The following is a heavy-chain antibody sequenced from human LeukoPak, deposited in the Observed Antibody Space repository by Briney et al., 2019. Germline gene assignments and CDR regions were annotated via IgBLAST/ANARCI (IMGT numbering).Heavy chain of an antibody. V-gene: IGHV4-59*01. D-gene: IGHD2-8*01. CDR1: GGSIVDYY. Sequence: SETLSLTCTVAGGSIVDYYWSWIRQPPGKRLEWIGYVHHSGSTNRNPSLASRATISVDTSKNHFSLRLRSVTAADTAVYYCARGVMGFSYYYYMDVWGKGTTVTVSS. CDR3: ARGVMGFSYYYYMDV. J-gene: IGHJ6*03. CDR2: VHHSGST.